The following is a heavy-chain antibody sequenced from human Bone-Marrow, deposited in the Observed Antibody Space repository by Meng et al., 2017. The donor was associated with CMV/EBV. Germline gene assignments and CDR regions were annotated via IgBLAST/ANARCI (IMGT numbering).Heavy chain of an antibody. CDR2: IYYSGST. CDR1: GGSISSYY. Sequence: SETLSLTCTVSGGSISSYYWSWIRQPPGKGLEWIGYIYYSGSTNYNPSLKSRVTISVDTSKNQFSLKLSSVTAADTAGYYWARGMAAADWVFDPWGQGTLVTVSS. V-gene: IGHV4-59*01. J-gene: IGHJ5*02. D-gene: IGHD6-13*01. CDR3: ARGMAAADWVFDP.